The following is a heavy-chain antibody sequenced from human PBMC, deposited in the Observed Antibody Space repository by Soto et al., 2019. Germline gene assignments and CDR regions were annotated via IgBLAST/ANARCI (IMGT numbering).Heavy chain of an antibody. Sequence: SETLSLTCIVSGVSISSNYWSWIRQPPGQGLEWIGYIHYSGSTNFNPSLKNRVIMSVDTSKNQFSLRLSSVTAADTAVYYCARSYPNTIFGVVPSRGLDVWGQGATVTVSS. D-gene: IGHD3-3*01. J-gene: IGHJ6*02. CDR1: GVSISSNY. V-gene: IGHV4-59*01. CDR2: IHYSGST. CDR3: ARSYPNTIFGVVPSRGLDV.